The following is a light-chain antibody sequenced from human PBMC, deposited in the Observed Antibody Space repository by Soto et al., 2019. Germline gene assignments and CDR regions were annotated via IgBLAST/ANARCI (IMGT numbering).Light chain of an antibody. V-gene: IGKV3-15*01. CDR2: GAS. CDR1: QSVGSK. Sequence: LVMTQSPATLSVSPGERATLSCRASQSVGSKLIWYQHKPGQAPRLLIFGASARATGIPARFSGSGSGGEFTLTISSVQSEDSAIYYCQERSKWPLYTFGQGTKLEIK. CDR3: QERSKWPLYT. J-gene: IGKJ2*01.